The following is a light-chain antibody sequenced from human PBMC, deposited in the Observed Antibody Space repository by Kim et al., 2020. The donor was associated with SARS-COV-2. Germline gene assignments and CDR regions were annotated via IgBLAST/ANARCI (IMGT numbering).Light chain of an antibody. CDR2: DAS. V-gene: IGKV3-11*01. J-gene: IGKJ4*01. Sequence: EIVLTQSPATLSLSPGERATLSCRASKSVTTYLAWYQQKPGQAPRLLIYDASNRATGIPARFSGSGSGTDFTLTISSLEPEDFAVYYCHHRSDWPLTFGGGIKVDIK. CDR1: KSVTTY. CDR3: HHRSDWPLT.